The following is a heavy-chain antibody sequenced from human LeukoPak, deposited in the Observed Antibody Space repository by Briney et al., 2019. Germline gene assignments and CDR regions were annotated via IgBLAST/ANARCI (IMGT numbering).Heavy chain of an antibody. CDR1: AFSLNAYN. CDR3: ARATKFWGSWPQVPYFDY. CDR2: INHSGST. Sequence: KTGGSLRLSCAASAFSLNAYNMNWVRQAPGKGLEWIGEINHSGSTNYNPSLKSRVTISVDTSKNQFSLKLSSVTAADTAVYYCARATKFWGSWPQVPYFDYWGQGTLVTVSS. V-gene: IGHV4-34*01. D-gene: IGHD6-13*01. J-gene: IGHJ4*02.